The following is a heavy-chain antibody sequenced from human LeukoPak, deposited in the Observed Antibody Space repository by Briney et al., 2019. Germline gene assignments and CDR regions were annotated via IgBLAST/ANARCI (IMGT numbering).Heavy chain of an antibody. D-gene: IGHD5-18*01. V-gene: IGHV1-69*01. CDR1: GGTFSTYA. Sequence: GSSVKVSCKAFGGTFSTYAISWVRQAPGQGLEWMGGIIPIFGTANYAQKFQGRVTITADESTSTAYMELSSLRSEDTAVYYCARRQTGYSYGLSGYYYGMDVWGQGTTVTVSS. CDR2: IIPIFGTA. CDR3: ARRQTGYSYGLSGYYYGMDV. J-gene: IGHJ6*02.